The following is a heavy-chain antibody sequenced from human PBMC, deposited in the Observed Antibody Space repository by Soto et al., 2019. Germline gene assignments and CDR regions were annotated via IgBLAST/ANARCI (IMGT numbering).Heavy chain of an antibody. CDR2: IYWNDDK. CDR3: AHTTDPYSGYAGGLDY. D-gene: IGHD5-12*01. Sequence: QITLKESGPTLVRPAQTLTLTCTFSGFSLSTSGMGVGWIRQPPGKALEWLALIYWNDDKRYSPSLKRRLTLTKHTSKNQVVLTLANMDPVDTATYYCAHTTDPYSGYAGGLDYWGQGTLVTVSS. J-gene: IGHJ4*02. CDR1: GFSLSTSGMG. V-gene: IGHV2-5*01.